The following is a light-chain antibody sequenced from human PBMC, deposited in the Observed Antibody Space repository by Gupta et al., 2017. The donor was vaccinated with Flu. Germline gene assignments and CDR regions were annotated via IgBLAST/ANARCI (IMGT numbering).Light chain of an antibody. V-gene: IGLV1-47*01. CDR1: SSNIGSNY. CDR3: AAWDDSLSVVV. Sequence: QSVLTQPPSASGTPGQRVTISCSGSSSNIGSNYVYWYQQLPGTPPKLLIYRNNQRPSGVPDRFSGSKSGTSASLAISGLRSEDEADYYCAAWDDSLSVVVFGGGTKLTVL. J-gene: IGLJ2*01. CDR2: RNN.